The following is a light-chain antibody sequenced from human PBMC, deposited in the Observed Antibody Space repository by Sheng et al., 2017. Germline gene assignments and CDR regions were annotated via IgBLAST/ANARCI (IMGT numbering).Light chain of an antibody. Sequence: EIVMTQSPATLSVSPGERATLSCRASQSVSFNLAWYQQRPGQVPRLLIYGASTRATGIPARFSGSGSGTEFTLTISSLQSEDFAVYYCQQYHNWPPWAFGQGTKVEIK. CDR2: GAS. CDR3: QQYHNWPPWA. J-gene: IGKJ1*01. CDR1: QSVSFN. V-gene: IGKV3-15*01.